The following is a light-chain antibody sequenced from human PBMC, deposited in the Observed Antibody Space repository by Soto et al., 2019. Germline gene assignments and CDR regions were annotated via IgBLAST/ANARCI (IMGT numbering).Light chain of an antibody. Sequence: EIVLTQSPGTLSLSPGERATLSCRASQTVSDSFLAWYQQKPGQAPRLLIHGVSNSATGIPDRFSGSGSGTDFTLSISRLEPEDFAVYYCQQYGSSPITFGQGTRLEIK. J-gene: IGKJ5*01. CDR1: QTVSDSF. V-gene: IGKV3-20*01. CDR2: GVS. CDR3: QQYGSSPIT.